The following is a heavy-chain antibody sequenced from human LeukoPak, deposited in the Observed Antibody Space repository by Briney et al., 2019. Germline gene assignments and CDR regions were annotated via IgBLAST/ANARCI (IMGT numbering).Heavy chain of an antibody. CDR1: GFTFVNHA. D-gene: IGHD3-3*01. CDR2: ISGSGGNT. Sequence: GGCLRLSCAASGFTFVNHAMSWVRQAPGKGLEWVSSISGSGGNTSYGDSVKGRFTVSRETAKKTLYMPMKYLRDAGTARIIGGTKSDESSVKGGFPAPRETAKKPRFLQRKDRRAEDTAIYMFAKSVCLGGRCYYFFNCWGQGTQVTVSS. J-gene: IGHJ4*02. CDR3: GTKSDESSVKGGFPAPRETAKKPRFLQRKDRRAEDTAIYMFAKSVCLGGRCYYFFNC. V-gene: IGHV3-23*01.